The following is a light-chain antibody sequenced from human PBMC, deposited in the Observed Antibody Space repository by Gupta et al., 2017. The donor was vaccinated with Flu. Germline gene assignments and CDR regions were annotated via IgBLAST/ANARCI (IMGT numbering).Light chain of an antibody. CDR3: SSYTSTNTFYV. Sequence: QSALTQPASVSGSPGQSLTISCTGTSSDVGGSNSVSWYQQHPGKAPKLMIYDVKKRPSGVSSRFSGSKSGNTASLTISALEAEDESDYYCSSYTSTNTFYVFGTGTKVTVL. CDR1: SSDVGGSNS. J-gene: IGLJ1*01. CDR2: DVK. V-gene: IGLV2-14*01.